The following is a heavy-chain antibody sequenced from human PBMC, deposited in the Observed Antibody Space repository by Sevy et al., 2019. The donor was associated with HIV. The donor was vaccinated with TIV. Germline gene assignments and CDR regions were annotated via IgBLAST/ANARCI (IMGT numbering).Heavy chain of an antibody. CDR3: ASSDATSRFGYYYFAMDF. V-gene: IGHV3-48*02. D-gene: IGHD3-22*01. CDR2: ISYTSTTI. J-gene: IGHJ6*02. CDR1: GFTCNTYN. Sequence: GGSLRLSCAVSGFTCNTYNMNWVRQAPGKGLEWVSYISYTSTTIYYADSVRGRFTISRDNANNTLYLAMNSLRDEDTAVYYCASSDATSRFGYYYFAMDFWGQGTSVTVSS.